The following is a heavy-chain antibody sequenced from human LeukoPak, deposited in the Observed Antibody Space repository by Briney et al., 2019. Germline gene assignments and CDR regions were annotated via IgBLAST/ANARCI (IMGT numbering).Heavy chain of an antibody. CDR2: IIPIFGTA. CDR1: GGTFSSYA. V-gene: IGHV1-69*13. J-gene: IGHJ5*02. D-gene: IGHD6-19*01. CDR3: ARGHSGVWLGGDWSAG. Sequence: GASVKVSCKAAGGTFSSYAISWVGHAPGQGLEWMGGIIPIFGTANYAQKFQGRVTITADESTSTAYMELSSLRSEDTSVYYCARGHSGVWLGGDWSAGWSQGTLVTVSS.